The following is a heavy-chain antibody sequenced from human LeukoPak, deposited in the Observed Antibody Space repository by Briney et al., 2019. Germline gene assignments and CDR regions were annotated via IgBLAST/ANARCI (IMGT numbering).Heavy chain of an antibody. V-gene: IGHV3-21*01. Sequence: GGSLRLSCAASGFTFSSYSMNWVRQAPGKGLEWVSSISSSSSYIYYADSVKGRFTISRDNAKNSLYLQMNSLGAEDTAVYYCARDQLVVVAPAPDYYYYGMDVWGQGTTVTVSS. CDR3: ARDQLVVVAPAPDYYYYGMDV. CDR1: GFTFSSYS. CDR2: ISSSSSYI. D-gene: IGHD2-2*01. J-gene: IGHJ6*02.